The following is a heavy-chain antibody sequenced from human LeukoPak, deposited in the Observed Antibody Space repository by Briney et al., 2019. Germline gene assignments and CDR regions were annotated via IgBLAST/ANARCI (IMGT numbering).Heavy chain of an antibody. CDR3: AWAPYYYYGMDV. J-gene: IGHJ6*02. V-gene: IGHV4-59*01. Sequence: KPSETLSLTCTVSGGSISSYYWSWIRQPPGKGLEWIGYIYYSGSTNYNPSLKSRVTISVDTSKNQFSPKLSSVTAADTAVYYCAWAPYYYYGMDVWGQGTTVTVSS. CDR1: GGSISSYY. CDR2: IYYSGST.